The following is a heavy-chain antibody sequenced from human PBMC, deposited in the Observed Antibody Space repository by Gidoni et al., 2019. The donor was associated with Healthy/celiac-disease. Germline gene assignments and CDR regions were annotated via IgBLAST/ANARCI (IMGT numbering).Heavy chain of an antibody. J-gene: IGHJ6*02. CDR3: ARDRQQWLHSYYGMDV. V-gene: IGHV3-7*03. Sequence: EVQLVESGGGLVQPGGSLRLSCAASGFTFSSYWMSWVRQAPGKGLEWVANIKQDGSEKYYVDSVKGRFTISRDNAKNSLYLQMNSLRAEDTAVYYCARDRQQWLHSYYGMDVWGQGTTVTVSS. CDR2: IKQDGSEK. CDR1: GFTFSSYW. D-gene: IGHD6-19*01.